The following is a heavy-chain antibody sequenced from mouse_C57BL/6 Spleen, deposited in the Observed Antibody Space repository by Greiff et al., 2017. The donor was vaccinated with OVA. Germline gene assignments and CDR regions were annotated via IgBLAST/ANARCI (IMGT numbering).Heavy chain of an antibody. D-gene: IGHD2-1*01. Sequence: VQLQQSGPGLVQPSQSLSITCTVSGFSLTSYGVHWVRQSPGKGLEWLGVIWSGGSTDYNAAFISRLSISKDNSKSQVFFKMNSLQADDTAIYYCASIYYGSPYAMDYWGQGTSVTVSS. J-gene: IGHJ4*01. CDR2: IWSGGST. CDR3: ASIYYGSPYAMDY. V-gene: IGHV2-2*01. CDR1: GFSLTSYG.